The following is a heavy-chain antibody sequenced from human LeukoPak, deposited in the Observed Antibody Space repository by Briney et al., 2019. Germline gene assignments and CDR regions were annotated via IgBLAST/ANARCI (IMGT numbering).Heavy chain of an antibody. V-gene: IGHV3-23*01. CDR2: KSGSYDTT. D-gene: IGHD4-17*01. Sequence: GGSLRLSCAASGFTFSSYALSWVRQAPGKGLEWVSSKSGSYDTTYYADSVKGRFTISRDNSKNTLYLQMNSLRAEDTAVYYCAKGWTTSPFDSWGQGTLVTVSS. J-gene: IGHJ4*02. CDR3: AKGWTTSPFDS. CDR1: GFTFSSYA.